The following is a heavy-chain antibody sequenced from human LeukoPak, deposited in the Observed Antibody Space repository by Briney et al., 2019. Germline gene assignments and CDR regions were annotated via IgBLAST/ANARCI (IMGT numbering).Heavy chain of an antibody. Sequence: SETLSLTCTVSSGSISSSSYYWGWIRQPPGKGLEWIGSIYYSGSTYYNPSLKSRVTISVDTSRNQFSLKLSSVTAADTAVYYCARVAEVYYYYYYYMDVWGKGTTVTVSS. J-gene: IGHJ6*03. D-gene: IGHD1-14*01. CDR1: SGSISSSSYY. CDR2: IYYSGST. CDR3: ARVAEVYYYYYYYMDV. V-gene: IGHV4-39*07.